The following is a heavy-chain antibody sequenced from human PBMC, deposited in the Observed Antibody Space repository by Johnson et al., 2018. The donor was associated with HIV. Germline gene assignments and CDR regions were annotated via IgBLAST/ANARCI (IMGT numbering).Heavy chain of an antibody. CDR1: GFTFSSYA. J-gene: IGHJ3*02. Sequence: HVQLVESGGGVVQPGRSLRLPCAASGFTFSSYAMHCVRQAPGKGLEWVAVISYDGSNKYYADSVKGRFTISRDNSNNTVYLQMNSLRAEDTAVYYCARDYYDSSGYHHAFDIWGQGTMVTVSS. D-gene: IGHD3-22*01. CDR3: ARDYYDSSGYHHAFDI. CDR2: ISYDGSNK. V-gene: IGHV3-30-3*01.